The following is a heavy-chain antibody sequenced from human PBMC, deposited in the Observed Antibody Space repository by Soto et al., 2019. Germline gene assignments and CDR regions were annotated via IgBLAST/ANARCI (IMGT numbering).Heavy chain of an antibody. V-gene: IGHV1-18*01. CDR2: IRAYNGNT. Sequence: QVQLVQSGAAVKKPGASVQGSCKASGHTFPSYGISWVRQAPGQGVEWMGWIRAYNGNTNYAQKLQGRVTMTTDTSTSTAYMELRSLRSDDTAVYYCARYLPTMDVWGQGTTVTVSS. J-gene: IGHJ6*02. CDR3: ARYLPTMDV. CDR1: GHTFPSYG.